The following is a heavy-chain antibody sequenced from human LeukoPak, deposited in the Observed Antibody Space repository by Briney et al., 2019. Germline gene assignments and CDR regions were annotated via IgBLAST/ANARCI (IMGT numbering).Heavy chain of an antibody. Sequence: GASVKVSCKDSGGTFSSYAISWVRQAPGQGLEWMGGIIPIFGTANYAQKFQGRVTITADESTSTAYMELSSLRSEDTAVYYCARDKRYFAFDPWGQGTLVTVSS. CDR1: GGTFSSYA. CDR2: IIPIFGTA. CDR3: ARDKRYFAFDP. V-gene: IGHV1-69*13. J-gene: IGHJ5*02. D-gene: IGHD3-9*01.